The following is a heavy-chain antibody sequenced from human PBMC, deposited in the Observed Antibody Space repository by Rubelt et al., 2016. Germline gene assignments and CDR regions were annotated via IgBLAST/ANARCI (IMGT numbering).Heavy chain of an antibody. D-gene: IGHD5-18*01. V-gene: IGHV1-3*01. J-gene: IGHJ2*01. CDR2: INAGNGNT. CDR3: ARSKDTAMVTDADWYFDL. Sequence: QVQLVQSGAEVKKPGSSVKVSCKASGGTFSSYAISWVRQAPGQGLEWMGRINAGNGNTKYSQKFQGRVTITRDTSASTAYMELSSLRSEDTAVYDCARSKDTAMVTDADWYFDLWGRGTLVTVSS. CDR1: GGTFSSYA.